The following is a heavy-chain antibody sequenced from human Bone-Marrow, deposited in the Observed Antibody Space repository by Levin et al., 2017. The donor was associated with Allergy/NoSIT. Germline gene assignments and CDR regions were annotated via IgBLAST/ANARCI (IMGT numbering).Heavy chain of an antibody. J-gene: IGHJ4*02. CDR2: IYYSGST. CDR3: AAGEMATICDY. CDR1: GGSISSGGYY. V-gene: IGHV4-31*03. Sequence: SETLSLTCTVSGGSISSGGYYWSWIRQHPGKGLEWIGYIYYSGSTYYNPSLKSRVTISVDTSKNQFSLKLSSVTAADTAVYYCAAGEMATICDYWGQGTLVTVSS. D-gene: IGHD5-24*01.